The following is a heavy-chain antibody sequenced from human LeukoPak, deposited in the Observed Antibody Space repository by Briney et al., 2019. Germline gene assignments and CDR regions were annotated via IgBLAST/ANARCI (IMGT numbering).Heavy chain of an antibody. D-gene: IGHD1-26*01. Sequence: SETLSLTCTVSGGSISSGGYYWSWIRQHPGKGLEWIGYIYYSGSTYYNPSLKSRVTISVDTSKNQFSLKLSSVTAADTAVYYCARAGWELPWPRQAFDIWGQGTMVTVSS. CDR3: ARAGWELPWPRQAFDI. CDR2: IYYSGST. V-gene: IGHV4-31*03. J-gene: IGHJ3*02. CDR1: GGSISSGGYY.